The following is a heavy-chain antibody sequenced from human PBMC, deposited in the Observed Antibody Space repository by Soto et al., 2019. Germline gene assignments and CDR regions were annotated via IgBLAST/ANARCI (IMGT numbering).Heavy chain of an antibody. D-gene: IGHD2-2*01. V-gene: IGHV1-8*01. J-gene: IGHJ5*02. Sequence: GASVKVSCKASGYTFTSYDINWVRQATGQGLEWMGWMNPNSGNTGYAQKFQGRVTMTRNTSISTAYMELSSLRSEDTAVYYCATQDPPKYCSSTSCGPPFDTWGQGTLVTVSS. CDR1: GYTFTSYD. CDR3: ATQDPPKYCSSTSCGPPFDT. CDR2: MNPNSGNT.